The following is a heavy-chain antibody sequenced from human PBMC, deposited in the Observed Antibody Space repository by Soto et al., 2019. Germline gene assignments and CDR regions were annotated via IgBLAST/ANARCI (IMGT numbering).Heavy chain of an antibody. CDR1: GYTFTSYG. V-gene: IGHV1-18*01. CDR3: AREESVYCSGGSRYQFDY. J-gene: IGHJ4*02. Sequence: ASVKVSCKASGYTFTSYGISWVRRAPGQGLEWMGWISAYNGNTNYAQKLQGRVTMTTDTSTSTAYMELRSLRSDDTAVYYCAREESVYCSGGSRYQFDYWGQGTLVTVSS. D-gene: IGHD2-15*01. CDR2: ISAYNGNT.